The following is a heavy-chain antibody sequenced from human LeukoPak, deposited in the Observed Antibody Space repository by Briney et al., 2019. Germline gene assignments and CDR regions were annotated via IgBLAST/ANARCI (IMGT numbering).Heavy chain of an antibody. CDR3: ARDGISDRYFDY. CDR1: GGSVSSGSYY. CDR2: IYYSGST. V-gene: IGHV4-61*01. J-gene: IGHJ4*02. D-gene: IGHD1-1*01. Sequence: SETLSLTCTVSGGSVSSGSYYWSWIRQPPGKRLEWIGYIYYSGSTNYNPSLKSRVTISVDTSKNQFSLKLSSVTAADTAVYYCARDGISDRYFDYWGQGTLVTVSS.